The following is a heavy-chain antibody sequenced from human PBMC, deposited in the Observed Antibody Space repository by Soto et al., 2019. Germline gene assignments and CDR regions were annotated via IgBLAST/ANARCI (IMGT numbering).Heavy chain of an antibody. CDR2: IYQSGVT. CDR1: VDSYSISNYS. V-gene: IGHV4-30-2*01. CDR3: AGMPYTSGLRFDP. D-gene: IGHD6-19*01. Sequence: NPSEALSGTCNISVDSYSISNYSWSWILQPPGKALQWIGFIYQSGVTSYNPSLASRVSISLDRSNNQCSLKLKSVTAADTAVYFCAGMPYTSGLRFDPWGPGTPVPVSS. J-gene: IGHJ5*02.